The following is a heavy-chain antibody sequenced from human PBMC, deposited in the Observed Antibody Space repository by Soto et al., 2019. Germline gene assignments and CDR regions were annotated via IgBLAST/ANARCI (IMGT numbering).Heavy chain of an antibody. CDR1: GGSISSSSYY. V-gene: IGHV4-39*01. CDR3: IALGRNNSPNHSIRGSDYYYYYGMDV. D-gene: IGHD3-16*01. Sequence: PSETLSLTCTVSGGSISSSSYYWGWIRQPPGKGLEWIGSIYYSGSTYYNPSLKSRVTISVDTSKNQFSLKLSSVTAADTAVYYCIALGRNNSPNHSIRGSDYYYYYGMDVWGQGTTVTVSS. J-gene: IGHJ6*02. CDR2: IYYSGST.